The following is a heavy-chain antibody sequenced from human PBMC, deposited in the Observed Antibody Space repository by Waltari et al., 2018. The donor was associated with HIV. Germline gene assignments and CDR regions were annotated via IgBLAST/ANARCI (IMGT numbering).Heavy chain of an antibody. Sequence: QVQLVQSGAEVKKPGASVKVSCKASGYTFTGYYMHWVRQAPGQGLEWMGRINPNSGGTSYAQKFQGRVTMTRDTSISTTYMELSRLRSDDTAVYYCARFPGPYCGGECYSDYWGQGTLVTVSS. J-gene: IGHJ4*02. CDR3: ARFPGPYCGGECYSDY. D-gene: IGHD2-21*01. CDR1: GYTFTGYY. V-gene: IGHV1-2*06. CDR2: INPNSGGT.